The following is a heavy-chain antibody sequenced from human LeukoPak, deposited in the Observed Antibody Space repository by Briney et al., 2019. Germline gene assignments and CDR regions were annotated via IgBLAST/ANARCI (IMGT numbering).Heavy chain of an antibody. CDR3: ARDEEGSYSLDY. Sequence: GGSLRLSCAASGFTVSSNYMSWVRQAPGKGLEWVSIIYSGGSTDYADSVKGRFTISRDNSKNTLYLQMNSLRAEDTAVYYCARDEEGSYSLDYWGQETLLTVSS. CDR2: IYSGGST. D-gene: IGHD1-26*01. J-gene: IGHJ4*02. V-gene: IGHV3-53*01. CDR1: GFTVSSNY.